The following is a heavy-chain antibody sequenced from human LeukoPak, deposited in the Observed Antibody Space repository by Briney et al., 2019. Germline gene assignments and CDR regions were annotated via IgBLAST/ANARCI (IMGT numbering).Heavy chain of an antibody. CDR3: ARDRLVEMATIGVSDWFDP. V-gene: IGHV4-61*02. CDR1: GGSISSGSYY. Sequence: SETLSLTCTVTGGSISSGSYYWSWIRQPAGKGLEWIGLIYPSGSTNYNPSLKSRVTISVDTSKNQFSLKLSSVTAADTAVYYRARDRLVEMATIGVSDWFDPWGQGTLVTVSS. D-gene: IGHD5-24*01. CDR2: IYPSGST. J-gene: IGHJ5*02.